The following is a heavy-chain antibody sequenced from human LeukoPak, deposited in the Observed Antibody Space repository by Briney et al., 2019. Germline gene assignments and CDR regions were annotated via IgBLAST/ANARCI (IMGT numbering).Heavy chain of an antibody. CDR3: ARWHYDTNGYYLVDY. CDR1: GYTFTSYG. Sequence: ASVKVSCKASGYTFTSYGISWVRQAPGQGLEWMGWINTDNGNTNYAQRFRGRVTMTTETSTTTAYMELRSLRSDDTAVYYCARWHYDTNGYYLVDYWGQGTLVTVSS. V-gene: IGHV1-18*01. J-gene: IGHJ4*02. D-gene: IGHD3-22*01. CDR2: INTDNGNT.